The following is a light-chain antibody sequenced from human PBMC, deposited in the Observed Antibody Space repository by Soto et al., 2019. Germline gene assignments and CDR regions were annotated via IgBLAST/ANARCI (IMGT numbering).Light chain of an antibody. J-gene: IGLJ2*01. CDR3: ASWDDSLNGPV. CDR1: SGDIGSYNR. Sequence: QSALTQPASVSGSPGQSITISCTGTSGDIGSYNRVSWYQQHPGKAPKLIIYEVTDRPSGVSNRFSGSKSGNTASLTISGLQSEDEADYFCASWDDSLNGPVFGGGTQLTVL. V-gene: IGLV2-14*01. CDR2: EVT.